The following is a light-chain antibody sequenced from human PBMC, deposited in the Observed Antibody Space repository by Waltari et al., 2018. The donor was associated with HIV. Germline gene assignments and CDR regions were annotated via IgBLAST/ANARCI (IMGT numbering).Light chain of an antibody. J-gene: IGKJ5*01. CDR3: PQYAGAPRT. CDR2: GTS. V-gene: IGKV3-20*01. CDR1: PSLRRTD. Sequence: EIVLTQSPGTLSLSTGERANLTGGASPSLRRTDLGGHQQRPGHAPRLLLYGTSNRATGIPDWFVRSGSGTNCTFTIPSLEPEDFAVYYCPQYAGAPRTSGQGTRLEI.